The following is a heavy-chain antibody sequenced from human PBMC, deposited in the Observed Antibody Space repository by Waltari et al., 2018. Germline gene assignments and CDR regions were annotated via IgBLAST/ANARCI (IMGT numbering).Heavy chain of an antibody. CDR3: ARDHPLGGKAFDI. V-gene: IGHV4-59*01. Sequence: QVQLQESGPGLVKPSETLSLTCTVSGGSISSYYWSWLRQPPGKGLEWIGYIYYSGSTNYNPSLKSRVTISVDTSKNQFSLKLSSVTAADTAVYYCARDHPLGGKAFDIWGQGTMVTVSS. J-gene: IGHJ3*02. CDR2: IYYSGST. D-gene: IGHD1-26*01. CDR1: GGSISSYY.